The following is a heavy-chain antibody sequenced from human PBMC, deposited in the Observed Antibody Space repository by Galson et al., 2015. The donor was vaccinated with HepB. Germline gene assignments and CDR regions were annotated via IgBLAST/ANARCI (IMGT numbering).Heavy chain of an antibody. CDR3: ARERVMGWLQKSLGNLDP. J-gene: IGHJ5*02. CDR2: ISGHRNTI. D-gene: IGHD5-24*01. Sequence: SLRLSCAASGFSISGYNMNWVRQAPGKGLEWLSYISGHRNTIYYTDAVKGRFTISRDNAKNSLLLQMNSLRVEDTAAYYCARERVMGWLQKSLGNLDPWGQGTLVTVSS. CDR1: GFSISGYN. V-gene: IGHV3-48*04.